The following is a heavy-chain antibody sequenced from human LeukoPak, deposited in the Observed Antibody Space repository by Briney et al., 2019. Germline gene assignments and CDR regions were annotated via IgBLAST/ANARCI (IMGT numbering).Heavy chain of an antibody. CDR1: GFTFSTFT. CDR3: ARSASSDY. CDR2: IISTGTTI. Sequence: GGSLRLSCAASGFTFSTFTMNWVRQAPGEGLEWVSSIISTGTTIYYADSVKGRFTISRDNAKNSLFLQMNSLRGEDTAVYYCARSASSDYWGQGTLVTVSS. V-gene: IGHV3-48*01. J-gene: IGHJ4*02. D-gene: IGHD1-26*01.